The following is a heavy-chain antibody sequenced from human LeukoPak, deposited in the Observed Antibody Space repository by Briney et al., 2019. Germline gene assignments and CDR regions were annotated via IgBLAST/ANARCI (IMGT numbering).Heavy chain of an antibody. V-gene: IGHV4-30-4*01. Sequence: PSQTLSLTCTVSGGSISSGDYYWSWLRQPPGKGLEWIGYIYYSGSTYYNPSLKSRVTISVDTSKNQFSLKLSSVTAADTAVYYCARGVLRFLEWSPTPVDYWGQGTLVTVSS. CDR1: GGSISSGDYY. CDR2: IYYSGST. CDR3: ARGVLRFLEWSPTPVDY. J-gene: IGHJ4*02. D-gene: IGHD3-3*01.